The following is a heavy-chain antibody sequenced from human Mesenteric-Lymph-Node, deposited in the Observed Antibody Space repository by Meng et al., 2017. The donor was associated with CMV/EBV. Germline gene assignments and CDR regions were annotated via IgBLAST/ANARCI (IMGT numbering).Heavy chain of an antibody. D-gene: IGHD5-18*01. J-gene: IGHJ6*02. CDR2: ISYDGSNK. CDR1: GFTFSSYA. V-gene: IGHV3-30-3*01. Sequence: GESLKISCAASGFTFSSYAMHWVRQAPGKGLEWVAVISYDGSNKYYADSVKGRFTISRDNSKNTLYLQMNSLRAEDTAVYYCARDLDTANMDVWGQGTTVTVSS. CDR3: ARDLDTANMDV.